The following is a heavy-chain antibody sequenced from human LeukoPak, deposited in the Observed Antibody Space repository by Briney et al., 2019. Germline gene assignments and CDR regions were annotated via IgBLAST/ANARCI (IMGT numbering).Heavy chain of an antibody. CDR1: GGSFSGYY. J-gene: IGHJ4*02. V-gene: IGHV4-34*01. CDR2: INHSGST. D-gene: IGHD6-13*01. CDR3: ARGAAAGIDY. Sequence: SETLSLTCAVYGGSFSGYYWSWIRQPPGKGLEWIGEINHSGSTNYNPSLKSRVTISVDTSKHQFSLKLSSVTAADTAVYYCARGAAAGIDYWGQGTLVTVSS.